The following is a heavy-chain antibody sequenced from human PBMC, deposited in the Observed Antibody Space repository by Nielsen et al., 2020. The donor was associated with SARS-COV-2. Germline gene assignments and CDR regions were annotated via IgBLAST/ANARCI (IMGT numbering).Heavy chain of an antibody. CDR1: GFTFRSYW. D-gene: IGHD2-8*02. V-gene: IGHV3-74*01. CDR3: ARLYWGYWYFDL. Sequence: GGSLRLSCAASGFTFRSYWIHWVRQAPGKGLVWVSRTSSDGSTTNYADSVKGRFTISRDNAKNTLYLQMNSLRAEDTAVYYCARLYWGYWYFDLWGRGTPVTVSS. J-gene: IGHJ2*01. CDR2: TSSDGSTT.